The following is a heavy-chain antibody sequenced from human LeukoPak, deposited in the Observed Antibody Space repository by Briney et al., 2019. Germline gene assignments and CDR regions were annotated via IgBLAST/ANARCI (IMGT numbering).Heavy chain of an antibody. CDR2: IIPILGIA. V-gene: IGHV1-69*04. CDR1: GGTFSSYA. J-gene: IGHJ1*01. Sequence: SVKVSCKASGGTFSSYAISWVRQAPGQGLEWMGRIIPILGIANYAQKFQGRVTITTDESTSTAYMELSSLRSEDTAVYYCATPPYPGYCSSTSCQTQYFQHWGQGTLVTVSS. D-gene: IGHD2-2*01. CDR3: ATPPYPGYCSSTSCQTQYFQH.